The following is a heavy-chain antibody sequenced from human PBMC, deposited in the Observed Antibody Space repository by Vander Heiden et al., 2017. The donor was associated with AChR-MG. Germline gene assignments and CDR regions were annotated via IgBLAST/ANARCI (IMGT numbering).Heavy chain of an antibody. Sequence: EVQLVESGGGLVKPGGSLRLSCAASGFTFSSYSMNWVRQAPGKGLEWVSSISSSSSYIYYADSVKGRFTISRDNAKNSRYLKMNSMRAEETAVYYCAREEEDDWEGLDWFDPWGQVTLITVSS. CDR1: GFTFSSYS. D-gene: IGHD2-21*01. V-gene: IGHV3-21*01. J-gene: IGHJ5*02. CDR2: ISSSSSYI. CDR3: AREEEDDWEGLDWFDP.